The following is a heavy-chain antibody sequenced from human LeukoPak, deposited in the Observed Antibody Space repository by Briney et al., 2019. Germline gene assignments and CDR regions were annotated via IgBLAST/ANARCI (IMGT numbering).Heavy chain of an antibody. CDR3: ARDYYDSSGYIGSGSYYYYGMDV. CDR2: ISSSGSTI. CDR1: GFTFSSYE. J-gene: IGHJ6*04. D-gene: IGHD3-22*01. V-gene: IGHV3-48*03. Sequence: GGSLRLSCAASGFTFSSYEMNWVRQAPGKGLEWVSYISSSGSTIYYADSVKGRFTISRDNAKNSLYLQMNSLRAEDTAVYYCARDYYDSSGYIGSGSYYYYGMDVWGKGTTVTVSS.